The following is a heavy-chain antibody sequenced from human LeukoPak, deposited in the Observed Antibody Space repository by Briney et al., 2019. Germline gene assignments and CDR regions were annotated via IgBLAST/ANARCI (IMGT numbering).Heavy chain of an antibody. Sequence: GASVKVSCKASGYTFTTYPMYWVCQAPGQRLEWMGWINVGNGDTKHSQKFQGRVTITRDTSASTAYMELSSLRSEDTAVYYCARDRAGQLDYWGQGTLVTVSS. D-gene: IGHD3-10*01. CDR1: GYTFTTYP. CDR3: ARDRAGQLDY. V-gene: IGHV1-3*01. CDR2: INVGNGDT. J-gene: IGHJ4*02.